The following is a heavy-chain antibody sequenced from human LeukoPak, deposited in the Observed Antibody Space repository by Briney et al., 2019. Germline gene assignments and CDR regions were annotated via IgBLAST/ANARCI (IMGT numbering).Heavy chain of an antibody. Sequence: PSETLSLTCTVSGGSISSSSYYWGWIRRPPGKGLEWIGSIYYSGTTYYNPSLKSRVTISVDTSKNQFSLKLSSVTAADTAVYYCASQFGTTGRGAFDIWGQGTMVTVSS. CDR1: GGSISSSSYY. CDR3: ASQFGTTGRGAFDI. D-gene: IGHD1-1*01. CDR2: IYYSGTT. J-gene: IGHJ3*02. V-gene: IGHV4-39*01.